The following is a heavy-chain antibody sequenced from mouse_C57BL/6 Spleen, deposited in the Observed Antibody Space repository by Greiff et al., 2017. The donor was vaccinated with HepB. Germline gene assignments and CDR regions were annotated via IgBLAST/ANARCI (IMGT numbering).Heavy chain of an antibody. V-gene: IGHV3-6*01. CDR2: ISYDGSN. J-gene: IGHJ1*03. CDR3: ASLGDYYGGYFDV. Sequence: DVQLQESGPGLVKPSQSLSLTCSVTGYSITSGYYWNWIRQFPGNKLEWMGYISYDGSNNYNPSLKNRISITRDTSKNQFFLKLNSLTTEDTATYYCASLGDYYGGYFDVWGTGTTVTVSS. CDR1: GYSITSGYY. D-gene: IGHD1-2*01.